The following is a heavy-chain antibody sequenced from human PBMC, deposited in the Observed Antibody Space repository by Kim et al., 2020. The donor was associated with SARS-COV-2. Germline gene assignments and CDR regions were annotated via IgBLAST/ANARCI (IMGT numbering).Heavy chain of an antibody. D-gene: IGHD3-16*01. J-gene: IGHJ4*02. CDR3: GGHVGHSY. V-gene: IGHV3-23*01. CDR2: ISGSGGVT. CDR1: EFTFSRNA. Sequence: GGSLRLSCAASEFTFSRNAMEWVRQAPGKGLEWVSSISGSGGVTFYADSVKGRFTISRDTSKNTLYLQMNSLRAEDTAVYYCGGHVGHSYWGQGALVTVSS.